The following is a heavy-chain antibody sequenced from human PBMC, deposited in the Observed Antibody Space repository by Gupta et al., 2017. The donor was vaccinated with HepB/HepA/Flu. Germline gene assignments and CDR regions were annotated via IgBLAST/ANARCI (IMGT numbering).Heavy chain of an antibody. V-gene: IGHV4-34*01. CDR2: INHSGST. Sequence: QVQLQQWGAGLLKPSETLSLTCAVYGGSFSGYYWSWIRQPPGKGLEWIGEINHSGSTNYNPSLKSRVTISVDTAKNQFSLKLSSVTAADTAVYYCARVVRGKADVWGKGTTVTVSS. CDR1: GGSFSGYY. CDR3: ARVVRGKADV. D-gene: IGHD3-10*01. J-gene: IGHJ6*04.